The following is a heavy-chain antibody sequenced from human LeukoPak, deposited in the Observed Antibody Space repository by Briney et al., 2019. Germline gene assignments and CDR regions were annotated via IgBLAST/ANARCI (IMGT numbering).Heavy chain of an antibody. V-gene: IGHV4-34*01. CDR3: ASSRDGYNTPFDY. J-gene: IGHJ4*02. Sequence: PSETLSLTCAVYGGSFSGYYWSWIRQPPGKGLEWIGEINHSGSTNYNPSLKSRVTISVDTSKNQFSLKLSSVTAADTAVYYCASSRDGYNTPFDYWGQGTLVTVSS. D-gene: IGHD5-24*01. CDR2: INHSGST. CDR1: GGSFSGYY.